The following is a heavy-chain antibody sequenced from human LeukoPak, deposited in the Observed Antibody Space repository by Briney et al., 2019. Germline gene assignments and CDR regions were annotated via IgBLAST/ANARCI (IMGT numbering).Heavy chain of an antibody. J-gene: IGHJ4*02. V-gene: IGHV3-20*04. CDR3: ARIIVGATRYFDY. CDR1: GFTFDDYG. D-gene: IGHD1-26*01. Sequence: PGGSLRLSCAASGFTFDDYGMSWVRQAPGKGLEWVSGTNWNGGSIGYADSAKGRFTISRDNAKNSLYLQMNSLRAEDTALYYCARIIVGATRYFDYWGQGTLVTVSS. CDR2: TNWNGGSI.